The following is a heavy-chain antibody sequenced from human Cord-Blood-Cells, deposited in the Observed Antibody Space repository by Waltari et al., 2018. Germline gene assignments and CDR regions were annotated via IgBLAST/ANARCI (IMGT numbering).Heavy chain of an antibody. CDR1: GGSISSSSYY. CDR3: ARPQWGYFDWLFAFDI. CDR2: IYYSGST. Sequence: QLQLQESGPGLVKPSETLSLTCTASGGSISSSSYYWGWIRQPPGKGLEWIGSIYYSGSTYYNPSLKSRVTISVDTSKNQFSLKLSSVTAADTAVYYCARPQWGYFDWLFAFDIWGQGTMVTVSS. J-gene: IGHJ3*02. D-gene: IGHD3-9*01. V-gene: IGHV4-39*01.